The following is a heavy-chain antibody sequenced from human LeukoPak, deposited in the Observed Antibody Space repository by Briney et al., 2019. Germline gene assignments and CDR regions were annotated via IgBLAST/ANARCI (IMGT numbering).Heavy chain of an antibody. V-gene: IGHV5-51*01. J-gene: IGHJ4*02. CDR3: ARSSYYYVPFDY. CDR2: IYPGDSDT. Sequence: GESLKISCKGFGYRFTSYWIGWVRQMPGKGLEWMGIIYPGDSDTRYSPSFQGQVTISADKSISTAYLQWTSVKASDTAMYYSARSSYYYVPFDYWGQGTLVTVSS. D-gene: IGHD3-10*02. CDR1: GYRFTSYW.